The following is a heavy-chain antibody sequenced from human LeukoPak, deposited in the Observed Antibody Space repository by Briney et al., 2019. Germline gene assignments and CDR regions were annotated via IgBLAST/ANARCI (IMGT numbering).Heavy chain of an antibody. Sequence: GGSLRLSCAASGFIFSTDAMSWVRQAPGKGLQWVSGISGSGGSTYYADSVKGRLTISRDNSKNTLYLQMNSLRAEDTAVYYCATGYSSSWYAFADYWGQGTLVTVSS. J-gene: IGHJ4*02. CDR1: GFIFSTDA. D-gene: IGHD6-13*01. CDR2: ISGSGGST. CDR3: ATGYSSSWYAFADY. V-gene: IGHV3-23*01.